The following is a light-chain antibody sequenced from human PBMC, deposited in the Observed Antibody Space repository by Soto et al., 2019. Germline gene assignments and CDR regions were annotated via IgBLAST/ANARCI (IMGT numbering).Light chain of an antibody. Sequence: DIQMTQSPSSLSASVGDRVTITCRASQGITDYLAWYQQKPGQVPNLLIYAASTLQSGVPSRFSGSGSGTDFTLTITRLQPEDVATYYCQHYNSAPWTFGQGTKVEIK. CDR2: AAS. J-gene: IGKJ1*01. V-gene: IGKV1-27*01. CDR1: QGITDY. CDR3: QHYNSAPWT.